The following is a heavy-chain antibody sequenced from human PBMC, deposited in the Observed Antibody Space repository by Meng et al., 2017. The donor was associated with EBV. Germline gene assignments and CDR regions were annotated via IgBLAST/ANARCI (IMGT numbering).Heavy chain of an antibody. CDR1: EFTFTSAW. Sequence: EVPLVESGGGLVKPGEALKRSCAASEFTFTSAWMNWVRQAPGKGLEWVGRIRSQVDGRTADYSAPVKGRFTISRDDSKHTLYLQMNSLKIEDSAVYYCTTDEGGSRFWGQGTLVTVSS. V-gene: IGHV3-15*01. J-gene: IGHJ4*02. CDR2: IRSQVDGRTA. CDR3: TTDEGGSRF. D-gene: IGHD1-26*01.